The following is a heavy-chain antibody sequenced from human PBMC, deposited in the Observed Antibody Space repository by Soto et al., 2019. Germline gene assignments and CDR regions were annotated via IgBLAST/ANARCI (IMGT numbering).Heavy chain of an antibody. J-gene: IGHJ4*01. D-gene: IGHD3-10*01. CDR2: IYYSGTT. CDR1: GGSINNYY. V-gene: IGHV4-59*01. Sequence: SETLSLTCTVSGGSINNYYLSWIRQSPGKGLEWIGYIYYSGTTNYNPSLKSRVTISIDRSENQFSLKVSSVTAADTAVYFCTRGTYYRYYFDVWGHGTLVTVSS. CDR3: TRGTYYRYYFDV.